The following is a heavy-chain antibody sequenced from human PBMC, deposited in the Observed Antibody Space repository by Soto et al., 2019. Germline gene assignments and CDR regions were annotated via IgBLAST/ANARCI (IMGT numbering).Heavy chain of an antibody. Sequence: SVKVSCKASGYTFLTYDISWVRQAPGQGLEWMGWISTKNGHTNYSQNLQGGATMTTDTSTNTAYLELRNLRSDDTAVYFCARDHFPWFDPWGQGTLVTVSS. CDR3: ARDHFPWFDP. CDR2: ISTKNGHT. CDR1: GYTFLTYD. V-gene: IGHV1-18*01. D-gene: IGHD3-3*02. J-gene: IGHJ5*02.